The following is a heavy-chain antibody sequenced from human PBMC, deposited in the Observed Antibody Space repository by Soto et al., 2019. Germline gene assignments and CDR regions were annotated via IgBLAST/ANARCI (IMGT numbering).Heavy chain of an antibody. Sequence: ASVKVSCKASGGTFSSYAISWVRQAPGQGLEWMGGIIPIFGTANYAQKFQGRVTITADESTSTAYMELSSLRSEDTAVYYCARVSPVGSGWQDIDYWGQGTLVTVSS. J-gene: IGHJ4*02. CDR3: ARVSPVGSGWQDIDY. V-gene: IGHV1-69*13. D-gene: IGHD6-19*01. CDR2: IIPIFGTA. CDR1: GGTFSSYA.